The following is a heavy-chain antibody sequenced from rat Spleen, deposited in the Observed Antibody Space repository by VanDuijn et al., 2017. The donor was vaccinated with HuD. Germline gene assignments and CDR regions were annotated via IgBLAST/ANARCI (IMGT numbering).Heavy chain of an antibody. CDR3: IRESLPGYNSHWFAY. D-gene: IGHD1-4*01. CDR2: ISSGGST. V-gene: IGHV2-15*01. Sequence: QVQLKESGPGLVQPSQTLSLTCTVSGFSLTSNSVSWVRQPPGKGLEWMGAISSGGSTYYNSALKSRLSISRETSKSQVFLKMNSVQTEDTAVYVCIRESLPGYNSHWFAYWGQGTLVTVSS. CDR1: GFSLTSNS. J-gene: IGHJ3*01.